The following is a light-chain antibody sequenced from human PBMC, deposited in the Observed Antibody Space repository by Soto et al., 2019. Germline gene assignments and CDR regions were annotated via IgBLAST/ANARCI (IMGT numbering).Light chain of an antibody. Sequence: DIQMTQSPSSLSASVGDRVTITCQASQGIINYLNWYQQKPGKAPKLLFYDASTLQAGVPSRFSGGGSGTDFTFTISSLQPEDFATYYCQQYDSLPYTVGQGTKV. CDR2: DAS. V-gene: IGKV1-33*01. CDR3: QQYDSLPYT. CDR1: QGIINY. J-gene: IGKJ2*01.